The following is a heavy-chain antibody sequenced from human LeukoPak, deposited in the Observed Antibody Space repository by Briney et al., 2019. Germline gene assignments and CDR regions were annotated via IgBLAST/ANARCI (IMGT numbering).Heavy chain of an antibody. J-gene: IGHJ4*02. CDR2: ISDSGGRT. D-gene: IGHD6-19*01. CDR1: GFTFSSYA. CDR3: AKGYSSGGSEGFLDY. Sequence: GGSPRLSCAASGFTFSSYAMSWVRQAPGKVLEWVSSISDSGGRTYHADSVKGRCTISRDNSKNTMFLQMNSLRGEDTAVYCCAKGYSSGGSEGFLDYWGQGTLVTVSS. V-gene: IGHV3-23*01.